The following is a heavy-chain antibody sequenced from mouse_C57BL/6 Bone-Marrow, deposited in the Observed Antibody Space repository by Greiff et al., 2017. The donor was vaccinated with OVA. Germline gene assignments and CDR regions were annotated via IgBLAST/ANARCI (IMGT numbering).Heavy chain of an antibody. CDR2: ISDGGSYT. CDR1: GFTFSSYA. J-gene: IGHJ2*01. V-gene: IGHV5-4*01. CDR3: ARKGYYFDY. Sequence: EVQLVESGGGLVKPGGSLKLSCAASGFTFSSYAMPWVRQTPEQRLEWVATISDGGSYTYYPDNVKGRFTISRDNAKINLYLQMSHLKSEDTAMYYCARKGYYFDYGGRGTAPTVSS.